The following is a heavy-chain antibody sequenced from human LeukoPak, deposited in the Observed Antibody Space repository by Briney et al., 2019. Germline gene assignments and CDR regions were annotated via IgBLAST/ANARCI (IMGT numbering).Heavy chain of an antibody. CDR3: ARGGLTTGWYYFDS. CDR1: GFTFSSYW. Sequence: QPGGSLRPSCTASGFTFSSYWMSWVRQAPGKGLEWVANIKQGGFETYYLDSVKGRFTISRDNTKNSLYLEMNSLRVEDTAVYYCARGGLTTGWYYFDSWGQGALVTVSS. D-gene: IGHD6-19*01. V-gene: IGHV3-7*01. J-gene: IGHJ4*02. CDR2: IKQGGFET.